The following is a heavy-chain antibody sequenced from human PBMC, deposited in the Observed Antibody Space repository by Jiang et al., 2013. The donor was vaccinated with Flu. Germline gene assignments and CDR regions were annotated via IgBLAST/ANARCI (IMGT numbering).Heavy chain of an antibody. CDR3: ARDLTPFYDSSGTDAFDI. V-gene: IGHV1-69*01. D-gene: IGHD3-22*01. J-gene: IGHJ3*02. CDR2: SSLSLVTA. Sequence: EWMEDSSLSLVTANYAQKFQGRLTITADASTSTAYMELSSLRAEDSAVYYCARDLTPFYDSSGTDAFDIWGQGTMVTVSS.